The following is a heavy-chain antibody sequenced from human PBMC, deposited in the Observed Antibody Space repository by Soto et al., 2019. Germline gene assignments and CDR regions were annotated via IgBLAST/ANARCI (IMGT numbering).Heavy chain of an antibody. CDR1: GGSISSSSYS. Sequence: QLQLQESGPGLVKPSETLSLTCTVSGGSISSSSYSWGWIRQPPGKGLVWIGSIYYSGSTYYNPSLKSRVTIAVDTSKNQFSLKLSSLTAADTAVYYCARHEQLWLFTVDYWGQGTLVTVS. D-gene: IGHD5-18*01. CDR3: ARHEQLWLFTVDY. V-gene: IGHV4-39*01. J-gene: IGHJ4*02. CDR2: IYYSGST.